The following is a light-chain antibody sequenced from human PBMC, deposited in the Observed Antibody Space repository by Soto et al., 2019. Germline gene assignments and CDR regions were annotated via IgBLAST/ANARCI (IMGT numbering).Light chain of an antibody. CDR3: QQYNSYPIT. V-gene: IGKV1-5*01. CDR2: DAS. Sequence: DIQMTQSPSTLSASVRDRVTITCRASQSISSWLAWYQQKPGQAPKLLMYDASRLESGVPSRFSGSGSGTEFTLTISSLQPDDFATYYCQQYNSYPITFGQGTRLEIK. J-gene: IGKJ5*01. CDR1: QSISSW.